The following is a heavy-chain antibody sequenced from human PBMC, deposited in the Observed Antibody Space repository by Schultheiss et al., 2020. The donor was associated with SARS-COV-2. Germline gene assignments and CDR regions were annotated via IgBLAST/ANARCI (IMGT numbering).Heavy chain of an antibody. CDR3: ARAPNAQQLLGDAFDI. V-gene: IGHV4-34*01. J-gene: IGHJ3*02. CDR1: GGSFSGYY. D-gene: IGHD6-13*01. Sequence: SETLSLTCAVYGGSFSGYYWSWIRQPPGKGLEWIGEINHSGSTNYNPSLKSRVTISVDTSKNQFSLKLSSVTAADTAVYYCARAPNAQQLLGDAFDIWGQGTMVTVSS. CDR2: INHSGST.